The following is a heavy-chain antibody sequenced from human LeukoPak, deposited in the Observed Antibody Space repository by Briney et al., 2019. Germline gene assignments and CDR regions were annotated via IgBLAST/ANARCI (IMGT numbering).Heavy chain of an antibody. J-gene: IGHJ3*02. D-gene: IGHD5-12*01. V-gene: IGHV4-34*01. CDR1: GGSFSGYY. Sequence: SETLSLTCAVYGGSFSGYYWSWIRQPPGKGREWIGEINHSGSTNYNPSLKRRVTISEDTSKNQFYLKLSSVTAADTAVYYCARPVARMAPCDIWGQGTMVTVSS. CDR3: ARPVARMAPCDI. CDR2: INHSGST.